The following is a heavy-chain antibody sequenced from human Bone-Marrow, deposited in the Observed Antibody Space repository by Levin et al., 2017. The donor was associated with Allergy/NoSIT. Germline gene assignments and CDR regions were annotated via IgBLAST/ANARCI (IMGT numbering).Heavy chain of an antibody. CDR1: GFTFSSYG. CDR3: AKGSWLDN. Sequence: PGESLKISCVASGFTFSSYGMSWVRQAPGKGLEWVSDINNSGGTTYYADSVKGRFTISRDNSKNTLYLQMNSPTAEDTAVYYCAKGSWLDNWGQGTLVTVSS. J-gene: IGHJ4*02. CDR2: INNSGGTT. V-gene: IGHV3-23*01.